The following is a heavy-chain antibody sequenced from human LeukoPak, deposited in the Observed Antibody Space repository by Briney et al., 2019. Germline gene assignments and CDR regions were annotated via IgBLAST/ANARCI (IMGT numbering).Heavy chain of an antibody. J-gene: IGHJ6*02. CDR2: IYCSGST. D-gene: IGHD3-10*01. CDR3: ARDGYYGSGSYYNVASGGMDV. V-gene: IGHV4-59*01. Sequence: SGTLSLTCTVSGGSISSYYWSWIRQPPGKGLEWIGYIYCSGSTNYNPSLKSRVTISVDTSKNQFSLKLSSVTAEDTAVYYCARDGYYGSGSYYNVASGGMDVWGQGTTVTVSS. CDR1: GGSISSYY.